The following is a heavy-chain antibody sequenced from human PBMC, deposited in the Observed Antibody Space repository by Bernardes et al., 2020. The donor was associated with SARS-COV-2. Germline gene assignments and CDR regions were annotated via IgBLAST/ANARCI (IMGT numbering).Heavy chain of an antibody. CDR1: GYTFTSYG. Sequence: ASVKVSCKASGYTFTSYGISWVRQAPGQGLEWMGWISAYNGNTNYAQKLQGRVTMTTDTSTSTAYMELRSLRSDDTAVYYCARDGYRVDGDFWSGYPLLFDYWGQGTLVTVSS. V-gene: IGHV1-18*01. CDR2: ISAYNGNT. D-gene: IGHD3-3*01. J-gene: IGHJ4*02. CDR3: ARDGYRVDGDFWSGYPLLFDY.